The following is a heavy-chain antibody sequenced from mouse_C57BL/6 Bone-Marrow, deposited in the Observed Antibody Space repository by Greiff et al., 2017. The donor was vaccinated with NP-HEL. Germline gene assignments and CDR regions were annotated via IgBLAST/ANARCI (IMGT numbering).Heavy chain of an antibody. J-gene: IGHJ3*01. V-gene: IGHV1-4*01. CDR2: INPSSGYT. CDR1: GFNIKDDY. D-gene: IGHD2-5*01. Sequence: QVQLQQSGAELVRPGASVKLSCTASGFNIKDDYMHWVKQRPEQGLEWIGYINPSSGYTKYTQKFKDKATLTADKSSSTAYMQLSSLTSEASAVYYCARQAYDSKGTFAYWGQGTLVTVSA. CDR3: ARQAYDSKGTFAY.